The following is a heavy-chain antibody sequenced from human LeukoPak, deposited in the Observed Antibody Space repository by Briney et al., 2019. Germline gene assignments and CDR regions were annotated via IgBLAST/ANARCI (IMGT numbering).Heavy chain of an antibody. V-gene: IGHV1-2*02. J-gene: IGHJ4*02. Sequence: GASVKFSCKASGYTFTGYYMHWVRQAPGQGLEWMGWINPNSGGTNYAQKFQGRVTMTRDTSISTAYMELSRLRSDDTAVYYCARRPLALPIAAAGTFLDYWGQGTLVTVSS. D-gene: IGHD6-13*01. CDR2: INPNSGGT. CDR1: GYTFTGYY. CDR3: ARRPLALPIAAAGTFLDY.